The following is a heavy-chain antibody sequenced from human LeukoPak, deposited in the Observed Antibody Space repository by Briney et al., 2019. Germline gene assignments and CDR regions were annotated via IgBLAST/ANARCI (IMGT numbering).Heavy chain of an antibody. CDR3: ARLMVRGVHRPLYYYYYYMDV. Sequence: PSGTLSLTCTVSGGSISSSSYYWGWIRQPPGKGLEWIGSIYYSGSTYYNPSLKSRVTISVGTSKNQFSLKLSSVTAADTAVYYCARLMVRGVHRPLYYYYYYMDVWGKGTTVTISS. V-gene: IGHV4-39*07. CDR2: IYYSGST. D-gene: IGHD3-10*01. J-gene: IGHJ6*03. CDR1: GGSISSSSYY.